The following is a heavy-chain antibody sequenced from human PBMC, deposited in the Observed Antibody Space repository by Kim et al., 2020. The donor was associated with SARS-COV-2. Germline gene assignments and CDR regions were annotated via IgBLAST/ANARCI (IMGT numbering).Heavy chain of an antibody. D-gene: IGHD2-2*01. J-gene: IGHJ5*02. Sequence: SVKVSCKASGGTFSSYGISWVRQAPGQGLEWMGGIIPIFGTTNDAQKFQGRVTITADKSSSTAYMELSSLRSEDTAVYYCARGHCSTTSCYGNNWFDPWGQGTLVTVSS. CDR3: ARGHCSTTSCYGNNWFDP. CDR1: GGTFSSYG. CDR2: IIPIFGTT. V-gene: IGHV1-69*06.